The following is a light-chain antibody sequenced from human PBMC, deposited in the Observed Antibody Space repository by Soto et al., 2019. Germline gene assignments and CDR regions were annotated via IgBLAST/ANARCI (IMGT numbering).Light chain of an antibody. Sequence: EIVLTQSPDTLSLSPGARATLSCRPSQSVSGSNVAWYQQIRGQAPRLLIYDASTRASGISDRFSGSGSGTDFTLTISGLEPEDFGVYYCQQYGTAPITFGQGTRLEIK. CDR1: QSVSGSN. V-gene: IGKV3-20*01. CDR3: QQYGTAPIT. J-gene: IGKJ5*01. CDR2: DAS.